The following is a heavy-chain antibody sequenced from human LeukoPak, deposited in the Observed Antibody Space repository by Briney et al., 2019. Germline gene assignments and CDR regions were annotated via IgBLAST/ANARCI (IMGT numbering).Heavy chain of an antibody. CDR2: ISSSGSII. D-gene: IGHD5-18*01. V-gene: IGHV3-11*04. Sequence: GGSLRLSCAASGFTFSDYYMSWIRQAPGKGLEWVSYISSSGSIIYYADSVKGRFTISRDNSKNTLYLQMNSLRAEDTAVYYCARDPWRVDTAMVPFDYWGQGTLVTVSS. CDR1: GFTFSDYY. CDR3: ARDPWRVDTAMVPFDY. J-gene: IGHJ4*02.